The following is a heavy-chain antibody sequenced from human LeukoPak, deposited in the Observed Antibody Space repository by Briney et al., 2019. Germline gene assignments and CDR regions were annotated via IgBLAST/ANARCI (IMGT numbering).Heavy chain of an antibody. D-gene: IGHD1-26*01. V-gene: IGHV4-59*01. CDR3: ARDLSGSYYY. J-gene: IGHJ4*02. CDR1: GGSISSYY. Sequence: SETLSLTCTVSGGSISSYYWSWIRQPPGKGLEWIGYIYYSGSTNYNPSLKSRVTISVDTSKNQFSLKLSSVTAADTAVYYCARDLSGSYYYWGQGTLVTVSS. CDR2: IYYSGST.